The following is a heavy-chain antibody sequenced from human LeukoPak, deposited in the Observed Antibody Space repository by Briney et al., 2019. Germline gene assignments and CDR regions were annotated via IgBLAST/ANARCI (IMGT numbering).Heavy chain of an antibody. Sequence: KASETLSLTCTVSGGSISSGSYYWTWIRQPAGRGLEWIGHIYTSGSTNYNPSLKSRVTISVDTSKNQFSLRLSYVTAADTAVYYCARGAYSYGSGINWFDPWGQGTLVTVSS. CDR2: IYTSGST. J-gene: IGHJ5*02. V-gene: IGHV4-61*09. CDR1: GGSISSGSYY. CDR3: ARGAYSYGSGINWFDP. D-gene: IGHD3-10*01.